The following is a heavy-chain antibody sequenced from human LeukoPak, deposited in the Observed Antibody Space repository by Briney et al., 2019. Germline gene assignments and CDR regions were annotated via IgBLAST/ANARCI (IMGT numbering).Heavy chain of an antibody. D-gene: IGHD3-10*01. CDR3: ARQPSPWFGELPYYFDY. CDR2: IYPGDSDT. CDR1: GYSFTSYW. V-gene: IGHV5-51*01. J-gene: IGHJ4*02. Sequence: GESLKISCKGSGYSFTSYWIGWVRQMPGKGLEWMGIIYPGDSDTRYSPSFQGQVTISADKSISTAYLRWSSLKASDTAMYYCARQPSPWFGELPYYFDYWGQGTLVTVSS.